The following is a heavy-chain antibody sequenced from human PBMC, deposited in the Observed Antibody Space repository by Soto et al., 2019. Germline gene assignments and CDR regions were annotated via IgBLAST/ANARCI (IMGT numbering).Heavy chain of an antibody. J-gene: IGHJ6*03. D-gene: IGHD5-12*01. Sequence: QVQLVQSGAEVKKPGASLTVSCKASGYTFSDYYLHWVRQAPGQGPEGMGWINPNGGGTKYGQKCRGRVTMARDTSVMTAFMALNSLKADDTAVYYCARESGGATATLDYSYFYMDVWGKGTTVTVSS. CDR2: INPNGGGT. V-gene: IGHV1-2*02. CDR3: ARESGGATATLDYSYFYMDV. CDR1: GYTFSDYY.